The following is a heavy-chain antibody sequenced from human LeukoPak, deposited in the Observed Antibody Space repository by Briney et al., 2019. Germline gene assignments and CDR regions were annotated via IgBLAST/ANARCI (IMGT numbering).Heavy chain of an antibody. CDR1: GGSISNYY. J-gene: IGHJ2*01. CDR3: AKESTSYHWYFDL. CDR2: IYYSGST. V-gene: IGHV4-59*01. Sequence: SATLPLTCTVSGGSISNYYWSWIRQPPGKGLEWIGYIYYSGSTNYNPSLKSRVTISVDTSRNQFSLKLSSVTAADTAVYYCAKESTSYHWYFDLWGRGTLVTVSS.